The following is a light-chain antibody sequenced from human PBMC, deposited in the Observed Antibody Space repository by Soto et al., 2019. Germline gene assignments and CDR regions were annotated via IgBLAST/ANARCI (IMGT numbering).Light chain of an antibody. CDR3: GTWDSSLSAHYV. Sequence: QSVLTQPPSVSAAPGQKVTISCSGSSSNIGNNYVSWYQQLPGTAPKLLIYDNNKRPSGIPDRFSGSKSGTSATLGITGLQTGDEADYYCGTWDSSLSAHYVFGTGNKVTVL. CDR2: DNN. J-gene: IGLJ1*01. V-gene: IGLV1-51*01. CDR1: SSNIGNNY.